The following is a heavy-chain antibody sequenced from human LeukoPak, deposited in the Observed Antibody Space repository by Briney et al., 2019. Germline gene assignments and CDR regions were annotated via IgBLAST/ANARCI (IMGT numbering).Heavy chain of an antibody. CDR1: GYTFTDYY. CDR2: VNPNSGDA. J-gene: IGHJ4*02. CDR3: ARTMVERSIAAAGY. Sequence: ASVKVSCKASGYTFTDYYIHWVRQAPGQGLEWMGWVNPNSGDADYAQKFQDRVIMTRDTSTSTVYMELSSLRSEDTAVYYCARTMVERSIAAAGYWGQGTLVTVSS. V-gene: IGHV1-2*02. D-gene: IGHD6-13*01.